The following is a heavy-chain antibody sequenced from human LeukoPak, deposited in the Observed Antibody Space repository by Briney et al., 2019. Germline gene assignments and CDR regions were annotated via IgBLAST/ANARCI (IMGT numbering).Heavy chain of an antibody. Sequence: PGRSLRLSCAASGFTFSNYEMNWVRQAPGKGLEWISHISNFGDIIHYADSVEGRFTISRDNDKNSIYLQMNSLRAEDTAVYYCAKDATPALGTVYMDVWGKGTTVTISS. CDR3: AKDATPALGTVYMDV. V-gene: IGHV3-48*03. D-gene: IGHD6-13*01. CDR2: ISNFGDII. CDR1: GFTFSNYE. J-gene: IGHJ6*03.